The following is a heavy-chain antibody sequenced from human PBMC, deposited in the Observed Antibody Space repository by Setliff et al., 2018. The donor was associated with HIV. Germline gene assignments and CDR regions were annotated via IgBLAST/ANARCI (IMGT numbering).Heavy chain of an antibody. CDR3: VRYIGAAAGYIDH. V-gene: IGHV5-51*01. J-gene: IGHJ4*02. D-gene: IGHD6-25*01. CDR2: IYPGDSDG. Sequence: PGESLKISCHLSGYSFVDFWIGWVRQMPGKGLEWVGFIYPGDSDGRYSPSFRGQVTISTDKSTTTAYLDWASQKASDTAMYYCVRYIGAAAGYIDHWGQGTLVTVSS. CDR1: GYSFVDFW.